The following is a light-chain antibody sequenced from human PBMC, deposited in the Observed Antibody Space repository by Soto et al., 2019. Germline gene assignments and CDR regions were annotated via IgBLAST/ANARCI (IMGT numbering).Light chain of an antibody. V-gene: IGLV4-69*01. CDR3: QAWGYGTYV. CDR2: LNSDGSH. CDR1: SGHSSYA. J-gene: IGLJ1*01. Sequence: QLVLTQSPSASASLGASVKVTCTLSSGHSSYAIAWHQQQPEKGPRYLMKLNSDGSHNKGDGIPDRFSGSSSGAERYLATSNLQSEDEAYDYCQAWGYGTYVFGTGTKVTVL.